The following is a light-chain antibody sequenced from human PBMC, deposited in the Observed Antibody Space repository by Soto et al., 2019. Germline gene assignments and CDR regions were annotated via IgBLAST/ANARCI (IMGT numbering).Light chain of an antibody. CDR3: QHIYSPLHT. J-gene: IGKJ5*01. Sequence: DIQMTQSPSSLSASVGDRVTITCRASKTINNYLNWYRQKPGKAPQVLIYAASNLETGVPSRFSGSGSGTDFTLTISSLQPEDSATYYCQHIYSPLHTFGQGTRLEI. CDR2: AAS. CDR1: KTINNY. V-gene: IGKV1-39*01.